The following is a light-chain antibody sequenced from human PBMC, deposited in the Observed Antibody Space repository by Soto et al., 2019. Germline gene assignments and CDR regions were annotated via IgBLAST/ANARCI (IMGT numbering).Light chain of an antibody. CDR3: QQRSDWPRT. CDR2: DAS. Sequence: EIVLTQSPATLSLSPGERATLFCRASQSVSSYLAWYQQKPGQAPRLLIYDASNRATGIPARFSGSGSGTDFSLTISILEPEDFAVYYCQQRSDWPRTFGQGTKVEIK. CDR1: QSVSSY. J-gene: IGKJ1*01. V-gene: IGKV3-11*01.